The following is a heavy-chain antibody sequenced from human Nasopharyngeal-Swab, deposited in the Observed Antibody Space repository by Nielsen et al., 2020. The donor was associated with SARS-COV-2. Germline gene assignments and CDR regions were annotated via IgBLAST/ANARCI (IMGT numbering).Heavy chain of an antibody. J-gene: IGHJ6*02. CDR3: AGAPTVTTTIVSYYYYGMDV. CDR1: GGTFSSYA. Sequence: KVSCKASGGTFSSYAISWVRQAPGQGLEWMGGIIPIFGTANYAQKFQGRVTITADKSTSTAYMELSSLRSEDTAVYYCAGAPTVTTTIVSYYYYGMDVWGQGTTVTVSS. CDR2: IIPIFGTA. V-gene: IGHV1-69*06. D-gene: IGHD4-17*01.